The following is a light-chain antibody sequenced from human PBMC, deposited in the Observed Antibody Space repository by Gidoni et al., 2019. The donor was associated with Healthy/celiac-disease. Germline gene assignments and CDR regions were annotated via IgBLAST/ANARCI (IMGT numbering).Light chain of an antibody. V-gene: IGKV1-5*03. CDR2: KAS. CDR1: QSISSL. CDR3: QQYNSYPLT. J-gene: IGKJ3*01. Sequence: DVQMTQSPSTLSASVGDRVTITCRASQSISSLLAWYQQKPGKAPKLLIYKASSLDSGVPSRFSGSGSGTEFTLTISSLQPDDFATYYCQQYNSYPLTFGPGTKVDIK.